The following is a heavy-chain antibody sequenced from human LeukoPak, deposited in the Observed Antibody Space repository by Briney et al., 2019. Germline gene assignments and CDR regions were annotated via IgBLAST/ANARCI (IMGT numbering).Heavy chain of an antibody. J-gene: IGHJ5*02. CDR1: GYTFTRYA. CDR3: ARDKAVAGRDWFDP. D-gene: IGHD6-19*01. Sequence: ASVKVSCKASGYTFTRYAMNWVRQATGQGLEWMGWLNPNSGNTGYAQKFQGRVTITRDTSINTAYMELSSLRSEDTAVYYCARDKAVAGRDWFDPWGQGTLVTVSS. CDR2: LNPNSGNT. V-gene: IGHV1-8*03.